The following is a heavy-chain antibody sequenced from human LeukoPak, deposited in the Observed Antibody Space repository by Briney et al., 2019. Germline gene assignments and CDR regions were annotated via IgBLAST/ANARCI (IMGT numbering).Heavy chain of an antibody. CDR1: GGTFSSYA. J-gene: IGHJ4*02. CDR2: INPNSGGT. D-gene: IGHD2-21*01. V-gene: IGHV1-2*02. Sequence: ASVKVSCKASGGTFSSYAISWVRQAPGQGLEWMGWINPNSGGTNYAQKFQGRVTMTRDTSISTAYMELSRLRSDDTAVYYCARDGDGFDYWGQGTLVTVSS. CDR3: ARDGDGFDY.